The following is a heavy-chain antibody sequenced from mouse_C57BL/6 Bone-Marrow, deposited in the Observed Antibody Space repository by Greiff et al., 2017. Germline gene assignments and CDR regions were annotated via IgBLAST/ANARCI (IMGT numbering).Heavy chain of an antibody. CDR3: ARSFTTVVATDY. J-gene: IGHJ2*01. Sequence: QVQLQQSGAELVKPGASVKISCKASGYAFSSYWMNWVKQRPGKGLAWIGQIYPGDGDTNYNGKFKGKATLTADKSSSTAYMQLSSLTSEDSAVYFCARSFTTVVATDYWGQGTTLTVSS. CDR2: IYPGDGDT. D-gene: IGHD1-1*01. CDR1: GYAFSSYW. V-gene: IGHV1-80*01.